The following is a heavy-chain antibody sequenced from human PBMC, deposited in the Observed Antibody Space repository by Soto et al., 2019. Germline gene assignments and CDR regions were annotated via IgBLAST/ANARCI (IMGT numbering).Heavy chain of an antibody. CDR1: GFSVSSNY. CDR3: AREISAGFGEPWLDP. CDR2: IYSDGRT. D-gene: IGHD3-10*01. J-gene: IGHJ5*02. Sequence: GVLRLSCAASGFSVSSNYMTWVRQAPGKGLEWVSIIYSDGRTNYADSVEGRFTISRDNSKNTVYLQMTSLSADDTAVYYCAREISAGFGEPWLDPWGQGTLVTVSS. V-gene: IGHV3-53*01.